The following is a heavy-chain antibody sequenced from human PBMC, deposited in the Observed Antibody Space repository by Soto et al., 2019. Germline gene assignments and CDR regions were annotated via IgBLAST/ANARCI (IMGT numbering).Heavy chain of an antibody. CDR1: GFTFNNYA. V-gene: IGHV3-23*01. Sequence: DVQLLESGGGLVQPGGSLRLSCAASGFTFNNYAMTWIRQAPGKGLEWVATVSDSGETSLSADSVKGRFTISRDNSHNTLYLQMNNLRAEDTARYYCAKDLEKWLVQLGGLDTWGQGAQVTVSS. D-gene: IGHD1-1*01. J-gene: IGHJ5*02. CDR2: VSDSGETS. CDR3: AKDLEKWLVQLGGLDT.